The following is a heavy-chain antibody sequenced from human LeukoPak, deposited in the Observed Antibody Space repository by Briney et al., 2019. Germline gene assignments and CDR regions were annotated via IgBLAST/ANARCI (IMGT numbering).Heavy chain of an antibody. J-gene: IGHJ6*04. CDR3: AKTLGRGRGMDV. CDR2: ISGSGGST. CDR1: GFTFSSYA. D-gene: IGHD3-10*01. Sequence: GGSLRLSCGASGFTFSSYAMSWVRQAPGKGLEWVSAISGSGGSTYYADSVKGRFTISRDNSKNTLYLQMNSLRAEDTAVYYCAKTLGRGRGMDVWGKGTTVTVSP. V-gene: IGHV3-23*01.